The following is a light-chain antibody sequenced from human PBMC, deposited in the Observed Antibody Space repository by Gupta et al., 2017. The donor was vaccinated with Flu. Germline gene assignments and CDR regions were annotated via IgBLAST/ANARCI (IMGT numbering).Light chain of an antibody. CDR1: SSGVEIYNL. Sequence: QSALTQPASVSGSPGQSITISCIGTSSGVEIYNLVSWYQQHPGKAPKLIIYEDSKRPAGVSSRFSGSKSGNTASLTISGLQAEDEADYYCCSYAGSRTWVFGGGTKLTVL. CDR3: CSYAGSRTWV. CDR2: EDS. V-gene: IGLV2-23*01. J-gene: IGLJ3*02.